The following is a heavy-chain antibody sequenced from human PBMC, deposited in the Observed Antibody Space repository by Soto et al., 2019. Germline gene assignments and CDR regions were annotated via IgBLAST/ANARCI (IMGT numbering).Heavy chain of an antibody. CDR3: ALKNYGDYVNYFDY. J-gene: IGHJ4*02. CDR1: GGSFSGYY. D-gene: IGHD4-17*01. CDR2: INHSGST. Sequence: SETLSLTCAVYGGSFSGYYLTWIRQPPGTGLEWIGEINHSGSTNYNPSPKSRVTISVDTSKNQFSLKLSSVTAADTAVYYCALKNYGDYVNYFDYWGQGTLVTVSS. V-gene: IGHV4-34*01.